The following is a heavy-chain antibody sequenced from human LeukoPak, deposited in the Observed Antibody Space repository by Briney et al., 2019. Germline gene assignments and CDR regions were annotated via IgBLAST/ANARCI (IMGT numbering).Heavy chain of an antibody. CDR1: GGSISNSNYY. D-gene: IGHD3-10*01. J-gene: IGHJ3*02. V-gene: IGHV4-39*07. CDR3: ARAHITMAGDAFDI. Sequence: SETLSLTCTVSGGSISNSNYYWVWIRQPPGKGLEWIGSIYYSGNTYYNPSLKSRVTISVDASKNQFSLKLSSVTAADTAVYYCARAHITMAGDAFDIWGQGTMVTVSS. CDR2: IYYSGNT.